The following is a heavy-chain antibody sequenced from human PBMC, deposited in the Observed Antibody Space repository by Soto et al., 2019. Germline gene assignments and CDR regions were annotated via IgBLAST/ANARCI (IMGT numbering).Heavy chain of an antibody. J-gene: IGHJ3*02. V-gene: IGHV1-69*01. Sequence: QVQLVQSGAEVKKPGSSVKVSCKASGGTFSSYAISWVRQAPGQGLEWMGGILPIFGTANYAQKFQGRVTITADESTSTAYMELSSLRSEDTAVYYCAREPMTTVTGLDAFDIWGQGTMVTVSS. CDR2: ILPIFGTA. D-gene: IGHD4-17*01. CDR3: AREPMTTVTGLDAFDI. CDR1: GGTFSSYA.